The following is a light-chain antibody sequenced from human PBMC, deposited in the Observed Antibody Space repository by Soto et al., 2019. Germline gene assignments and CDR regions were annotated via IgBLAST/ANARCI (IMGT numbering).Light chain of an antibody. V-gene: IGKV3-15*01. CDR1: QSVSSN. J-gene: IGKJ1*01. CDR3: QHYNNWPPWT. CDR2: GAS. Sequence: VVMTQSPAILSVSPGERATLSCRASQSVSSNLAWYQQKPGQAPRLLIYGASTRATGIPARFSGSGSGTEFTLTISSLQSEDFAVYYCQHYNNWPPWTFGQGTKVEIK.